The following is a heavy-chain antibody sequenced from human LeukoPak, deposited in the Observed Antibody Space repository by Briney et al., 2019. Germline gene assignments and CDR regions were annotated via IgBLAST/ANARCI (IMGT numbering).Heavy chain of an antibody. D-gene: IGHD3-22*01. CDR1: GYTFSNYG. V-gene: IGHV1-18*01. J-gene: IGHJ6*02. Sequence: ASVKVSCKASGYTFSNYGISWVRQAPGQGLEWMGWISAYNGNTNYAQKLQGRVTMTTDTSTSTAYMELRSLRSDDTAVYYCARDLGYYDSSGYRDYYYYYGMDVWGQGTTVTVSS. CDR3: ARDLGYYDSSGYRDYYYYYGMDV. CDR2: ISAYNGNT.